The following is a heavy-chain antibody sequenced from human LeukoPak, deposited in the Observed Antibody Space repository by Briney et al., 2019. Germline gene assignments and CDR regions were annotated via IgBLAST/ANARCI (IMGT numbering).Heavy chain of an antibody. Sequence: VASVKVSCKASGGTFSSYAISWVRQAPGQGLEWMGGIIPIFGTANYAQKFQGRVTITTDESTSTAYMELSSLRSEDTAVYYCARCRGSYYRNWFDPWGQGTLVTVSS. CDR2: IIPIFGTA. V-gene: IGHV1-69*05. CDR1: GGTFSSYA. J-gene: IGHJ5*02. D-gene: IGHD1-26*01. CDR3: ARCRGSYYRNWFDP.